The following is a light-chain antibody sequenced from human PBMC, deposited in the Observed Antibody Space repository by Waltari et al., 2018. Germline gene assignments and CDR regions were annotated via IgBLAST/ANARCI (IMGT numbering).Light chain of an antibody. J-gene: IGLJ2*01. V-gene: IGLV1-47*01. Sequence: QSALTQPPSASGAPGQRVPISCSGSTSNIGGNYVYWYQQLPGAAPKLLIYRNDQRPSGVPDRFSGSKSGTSASLTISGLRSEDEADYFCAAWDDSLSGPVFGGGTKL. CDR3: AAWDDSLSGPV. CDR1: TSNIGGNY. CDR2: RND.